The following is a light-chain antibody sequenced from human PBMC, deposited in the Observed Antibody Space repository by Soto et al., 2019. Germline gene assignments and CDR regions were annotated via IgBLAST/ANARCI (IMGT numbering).Light chain of an antibody. V-gene: IGKV4-1*01. CDR2: WAS. CDR3: QQYHTLPWT. J-gene: IGKJ1*01. CDR1: QSVLYSSNNENY. Sequence: DIVMTQSPDSLAVSLGERATINCKSSQSVLYSSNNENYLAWYQQKPGQPPRLLIYWASNRESGVPDRVSGSGSGTYFTLTINSLQAEDVAVYYCQQYHTLPWTFGQGTKVEIK.